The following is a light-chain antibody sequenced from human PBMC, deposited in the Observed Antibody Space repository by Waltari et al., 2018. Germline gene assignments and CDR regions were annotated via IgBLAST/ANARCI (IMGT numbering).Light chain of an antibody. Sequence: DIQMTQSPSTLSASVGDRVSITCRASQSFSSSLAWYQQKPGKAPKLRIYEASSLESGVPSRFSGSGSGTEFTLNISSLQPADFATYYCHQYYTYPRTFGQGTKVEVK. V-gene: IGKV1-5*03. J-gene: IGKJ1*01. CDR1: QSFSSS. CDR2: EAS. CDR3: HQYYTYPRT.